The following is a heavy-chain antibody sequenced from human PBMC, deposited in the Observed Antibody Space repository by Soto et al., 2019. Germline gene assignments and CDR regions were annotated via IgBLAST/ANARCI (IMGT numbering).Heavy chain of an antibody. D-gene: IGHD3-3*01. CDR2: ISFDGSTQ. CDR1: GFGFSSYG. V-gene: IGHV3-30*03. J-gene: IGHJ4*02. CDR3: AREGVFGLVKIIPPDY. Sequence: VQLLESGGGVAQPGRSLRLSCRASGFGFSSYGMLWVRQAPGKGPEWVAFISFDGSTQYYSDSVRGRFNISRDNSENTLYVQLDTLRVEDTAMYYCAREGVFGLVKIIPPDYWGQGAQVTVSA.